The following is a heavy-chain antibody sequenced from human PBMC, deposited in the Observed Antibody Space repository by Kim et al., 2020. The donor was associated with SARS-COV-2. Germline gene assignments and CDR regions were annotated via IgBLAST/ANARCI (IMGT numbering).Heavy chain of an antibody. V-gene: IGHV4-4*02. CDR1: GGSISSSNW. D-gene: IGHD2-15*01. CDR3: ARGGFPDIVVVVAATDSGYGPYGMDV. J-gene: IGHJ6*02. CDR2: IYHSGST. Sequence: SETLSLTCAVSGGSISSSNWWSWVRQPPGKGLEWIGEIYHSGSTNYNPSLKSRVTISVDKSKNQFSLKLSSVTAADTAVYYCARGGFPDIVVVVAATDSGYGPYGMDVWGQGTTVTVSS.